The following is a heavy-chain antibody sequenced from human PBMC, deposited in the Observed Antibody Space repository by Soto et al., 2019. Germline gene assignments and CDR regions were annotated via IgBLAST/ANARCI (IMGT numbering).Heavy chain of an antibody. V-gene: IGHV3-48*04. J-gene: IGHJ3*02. Sequence: GGSLRLSCAASGFTFSSYSMNWVRQAPGKGLEWVSYISSSSSTIYYADSVKGRFTISRDNAKNSLYLQMNSLRAEDTAVYYCARAAAGIDDAFDIWGQGTMVTVSS. CDR3: ARAAAGIDDAFDI. CDR1: GFTFSSYS. CDR2: ISSSSSTI. D-gene: IGHD6-13*01.